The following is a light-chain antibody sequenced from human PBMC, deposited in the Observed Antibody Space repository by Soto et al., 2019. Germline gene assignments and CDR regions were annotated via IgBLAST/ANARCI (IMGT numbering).Light chain of an antibody. CDR2: AAS. Sequence: IVWTHSPDTLSFSPGEVATLSFRASQSLSSNFLAWYQQRPGQAPRLLIYAASSRATGIPDRFSGSGSGTDFTLTIRRLEPEDFAVYYCQQYGSSPRTFGGGTKVDIK. CDR3: QQYGSSPRT. V-gene: IGKV3-20*01. CDR1: QSLSSNF. J-gene: IGKJ4*01.